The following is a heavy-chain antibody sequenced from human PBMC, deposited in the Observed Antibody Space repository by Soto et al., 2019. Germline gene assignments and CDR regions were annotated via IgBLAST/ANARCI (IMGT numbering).Heavy chain of an antibody. J-gene: IGHJ6*02. CDR1: GFTFSSYG. Sequence: SLRLSCAASGFTFSSYGMHWVRQAPGKGLEWVAVIWYDGSNKYYADSVKGRFTISRDNSKNTLYLQMNSLRAEDTAVYYCARLFWATAAYGMDVWGQGTTVTVSS. D-gene: IGHD3-9*01. V-gene: IGHV3-33*01. CDR2: IWYDGSNK. CDR3: ARLFWATAAYGMDV.